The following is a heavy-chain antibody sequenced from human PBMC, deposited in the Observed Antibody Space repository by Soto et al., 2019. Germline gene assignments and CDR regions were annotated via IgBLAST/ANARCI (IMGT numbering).Heavy chain of an antibody. V-gene: IGHV3-30-3*01. J-gene: IGHJ2*01. CDR2: ISYDGSNK. D-gene: IGHD4-4*01. CDR1: GFIFSNYA. CDR3: ARPLWRDDYNWGYFDL. Sequence: PGGSLRLSCAASGFIFSNYAMHWVRQAPGKGLEWVAVISYDGSNKYYADSVKGRFTISRDNSKNTLYLQMNSLRAEDTAVYYCARPLWRDDYNWGYFDLWGRGTLVTVSS.